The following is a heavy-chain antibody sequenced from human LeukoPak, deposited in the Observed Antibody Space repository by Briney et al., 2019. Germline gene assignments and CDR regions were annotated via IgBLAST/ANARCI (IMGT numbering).Heavy chain of an antibody. CDR2: IYYSGST. Sequence: SETLSLTCTVSGGSISSSSYYWSWIRQPPGKGLEWIGSIYYSGSTYYNPSLKSRVTISVDTSKNQFSLKLSSVTAADTAVYYCARLGGDDYGDYDYYYYYMDVWGKGTTVTISS. CDR1: GGSISSSSYY. V-gene: IGHV4-39*01. CDR3: ARLGGDDYGDYDYYYYYMDV. D-gene: IGHD4-17*01. J-gene: IGHJ6*03.